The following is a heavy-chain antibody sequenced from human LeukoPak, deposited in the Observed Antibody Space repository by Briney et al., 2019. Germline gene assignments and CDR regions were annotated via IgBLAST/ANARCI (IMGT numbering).Heavy chain of an antibody. CDR3: ARNGLTPYSSSSPYDY. V-gene: IGHV1-69*13. J-gene: IGHJ4*02. D-gene: IGHD6-6*01. CDR1: GYTFTSYG. CDR2: ITPIFGTA. Sequence: GASVKVSCKASGYTFTSYGISWVRQAPGQGLEWMGGITPIFGTANYAQKFQGRVTITADESTSTAYMELSSLRSEDTAVYYCARNGLTPYSSSSPYDYWGQGTLVTVSS.